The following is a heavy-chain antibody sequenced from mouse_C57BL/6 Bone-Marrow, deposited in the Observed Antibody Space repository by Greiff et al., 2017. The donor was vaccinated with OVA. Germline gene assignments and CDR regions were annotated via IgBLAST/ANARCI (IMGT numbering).Heavy chain of an antibody. CDR2: IDPSDSYT. CDR1: GYTFTSYW. J-gene: IGHJ3*01. Sequence: QVQLKQPGAELVKPGASVKLSCKASGYTFTSYWMQWVKQRPGQGLEWIGEIDPSDSYTNYNQKFKGKATLTVDTSSSTAYMQLSSLTSEDSAVYYCARWHYGSTPWFAYWGKGTLVTVSA. V-gene: IGHV1-50*01. CDR3: ARWHYGSTPWFAY. D-gene: IGHD1-1*01.